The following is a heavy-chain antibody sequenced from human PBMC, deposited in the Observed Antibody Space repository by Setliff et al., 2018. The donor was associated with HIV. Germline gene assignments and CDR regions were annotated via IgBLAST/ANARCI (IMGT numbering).Heavy chain of an antibody. Sequence: PSETLSLTCAVYGGSFSGYYWTWIRQPPGKGLEWIGEINHSGSTNYNPSLKSRVTISLDTSKNQFSLKLSSVTAADTAVYYCARKYLVNVFDYWGQGMLVTVSS. D-gene: IGHD3-22*01. CDR2: INHSGST. J-gene: IGHJ4*02. CDR3: ARKYLVNVFDY. CDR1: GGSFSGYY. V-gene: IGHV4-34*01.